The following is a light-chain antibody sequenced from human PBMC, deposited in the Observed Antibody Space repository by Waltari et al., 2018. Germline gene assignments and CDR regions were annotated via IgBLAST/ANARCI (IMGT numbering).Light chain of an antibody. J-gene: IGKJ2*01. CDR2: GAS. V-gene: IGKV3-11*01. CDR1: PSLSTY. Sequence: IVMTQSPATLSVSPGERTTLPRRASPSLSTYLAWYQQKPGQAPRLLIYGASTRATGIPARFSGSGSGTDFTLTISSLESEDFALYYCQHRSNWPRYTFGQGTKVEIK. CDR3: QHRSNWPRYT.